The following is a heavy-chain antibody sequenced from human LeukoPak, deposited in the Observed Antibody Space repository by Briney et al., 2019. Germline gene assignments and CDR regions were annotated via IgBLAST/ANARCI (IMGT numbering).Heavy chain of an antibody. D-gene: IGHD1/OR15-1a*01. Sequence: SQTLCLTCTVSGGSISSGSYYWSWIRQPAGKGLEWIGRIYTSGSTNYNPSLKSRVTISVDTSKNQFSLELSSVTAADTAVYYCARDTGTTRFDYWGQGTLVTVSS. J-gene: IGHJ4*02. CDR3: ARDTGTTRFDY. V-gene: IGHV4-61*02. CDR2: IYTSGST. CDR1: GGSISSGSYY.